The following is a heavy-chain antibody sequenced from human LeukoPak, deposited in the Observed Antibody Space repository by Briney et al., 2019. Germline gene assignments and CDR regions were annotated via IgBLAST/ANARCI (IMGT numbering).Heavy chain of an antibody. CDR1: GGSFSGYY. Sequence: SETLSLTCAVYGGSFSGYYWSWIRQPPGKGLEWIGEINHSGSTNYNPSLKSRVTISVDTSQNQFSLKPSSVTAADTAVYYCARTRYYDFWSGYYGPKDKDYVHYFDYWGQGTLVTVSS. D-gene: IGHD3-3*01. CDR2: INHSGST. J-gene: IGHJ4*02. CDR3: ARTRYYDFWSGYYGPKDKDYVHYFDY. V-gene: IGHV4-34*01.